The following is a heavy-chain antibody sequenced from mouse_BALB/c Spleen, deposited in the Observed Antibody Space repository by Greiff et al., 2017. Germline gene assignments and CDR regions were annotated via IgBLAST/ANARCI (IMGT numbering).Heavy chain of an antibody. CDR3: TRDRRGGYCFDY. J-gene: IGHJ2*01. V-gene: IGHV5-6-4*01. CDR1: GFTFSSYT. D-gene: IGHD1-1*02. Sequence: EVKLVESGGGLVKPGGSLKLSCAASGFTFSSYTMSWVRQTPEKRLEWVATISSGGSYTYYPDSVKGRFTISRDNAKNTLYLQMSSLKSEDTAMYYCTRDRRGGYCFDYWGQGTTLTVSS. CDR2: ISSGGSYT.